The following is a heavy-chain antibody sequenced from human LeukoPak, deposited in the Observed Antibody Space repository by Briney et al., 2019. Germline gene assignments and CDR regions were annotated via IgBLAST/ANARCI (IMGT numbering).Heavy chain of an antibody. D-gene: IGHD2-2*01. V-gene: IGHV1-18*01. CDR2: ISGYNGNA. J-gene: IGHJ4*02. Sequence: ASVKVSCKASGYTFTSYGITWVRQAPGQGLEWMGWISGYNGNAKYAQKFQGRVTVTTDTSTTTAYMELRSLRSDDTAVYYCARDRVGYCSSTSCSHGAYWGQGTLVTVSS. CDR3: ARDRVGYCSSTSCSHGAY. CDR1: GYTFTSYG.